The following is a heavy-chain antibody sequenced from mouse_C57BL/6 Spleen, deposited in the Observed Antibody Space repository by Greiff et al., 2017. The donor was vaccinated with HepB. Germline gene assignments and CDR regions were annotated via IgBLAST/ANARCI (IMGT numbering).Heavy chain of an antibody. CDR1: GFTFSDYY. CDR3: ARDQGHSYFDY. J-gene: IGHJ2*01. D-gene: IGHD3-3*01. Sequence: DVQLVESEGGLVQPGSSMKLSCTASGFTFSDYYMAWVRQVPEKGLEWVANINYDGSSTYYLDSLKSRFIISRDNAKNILYLQMSSLKSEDTATYYCARDQGHSYFDYWGQGTTLTVSS. V-gene: IGHV5-16*01. CDR2: INYDGSST.